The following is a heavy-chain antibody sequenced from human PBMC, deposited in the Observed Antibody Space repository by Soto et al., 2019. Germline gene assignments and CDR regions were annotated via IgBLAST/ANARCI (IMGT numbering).Heavy chain of an antibody. CDR1: GGSFSGYY. CDR3: AREKPYSSSWYHDY. CDR2: INHSGST. V-gene: IGHV4-34*01. D-gene: IGHD6-13*01. Sequence: SETLSLTCAVYGGSFSGYYWSWIRQPPGKGLEWIGEINHSGSTNYNPSLKSRVTILVDTSKNQFSLKLSSVTAADTAVYYCAREKPYSSSWYHDYWGQGTLVTVSS. J-gene: IGHJ4*02.